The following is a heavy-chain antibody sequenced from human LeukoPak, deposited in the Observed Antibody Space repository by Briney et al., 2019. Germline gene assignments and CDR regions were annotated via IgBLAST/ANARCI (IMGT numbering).Heavy chain of an antibody. Sequence: GASVKVSCKASGYTFTSYGISWVRQAPGQGLEWMGWISAYNGNTNYAQKLQGRVTMTTDTSTSTAYMELRSLRSDDTAVYYCARVDGYYDSSGYHYAFDIWGQGTMVTVSS. CDR1: GYTFTSYG. V-gene: IGHV1-18*01. D-gene: IGHD3-22*01. CDR2: ISAYNGNT. CDR3: ARVDGYYDSSGYHYAFDI. J-gene: IGHJ3*02.